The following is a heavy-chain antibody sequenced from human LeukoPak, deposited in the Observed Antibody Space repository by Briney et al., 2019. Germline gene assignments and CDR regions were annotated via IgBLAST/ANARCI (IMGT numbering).Heavy chain of an antibody. CDR1: GYTFTSYY. J-gene: IGHJ4*02. Sequence: ASVKVSCKASGYTFTSYYMRWVRQAPGQGLEWMGIINPSGGSTSYAQKFQGRVTMTRDTSTSTVYMELSSLRSEDTAVYYCARNERKGPGIAAAGTLDYWGQGTLVTVSS. CDR2: INPSGGST. D-gene: IGHD6-13*01. CDR3: ARNERKGPGIAAAGTLDY. V-gene: IGHV1-46*01.